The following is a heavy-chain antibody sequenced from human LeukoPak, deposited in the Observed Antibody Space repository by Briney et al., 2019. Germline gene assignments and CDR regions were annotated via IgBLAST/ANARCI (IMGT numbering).Heavy chain of an antibody. D-gene: IGHD3-3*01. Sequence: SETLSLTCTVSGGPISSYYWSWIRQPPGKGLEWIGYIYYSGSTNYNPSLKSRVTISVDTSKNQFSLKLSSVTATDTAVYYCARGVFGRYDFWSGNHTAFDPWGQGTLVTVSS. J-gene: IGHJ5*02. CDR1: GGPISSYY. CDR3: ARGVFGRYDFWSGNHTAFDP. V-gene: IGHV4-59*01. CDR2: IYYSGST.